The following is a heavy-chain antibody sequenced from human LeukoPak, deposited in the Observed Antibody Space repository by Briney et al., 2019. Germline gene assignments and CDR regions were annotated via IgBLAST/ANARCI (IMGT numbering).Heavy chain of an antibody. V-gene: IGHV1-46*01. Sequence: ASVKVSCKAFGYTFTSNYMHWVRQAPGQGPEWMGVISPSGGSTTYAQKFQGRVTLTRDMSTSTDYLELSSLRSEDTAVYYCARDRRDGYNSIDYWGQGTLVIVSS. CDR2: ISPSGGST. CDR1: GYTFTSNY. J-gene: IGHJ4*02. CDR3: ARDRRDGYNSIDY. D-gene: IGHD5-24*01.